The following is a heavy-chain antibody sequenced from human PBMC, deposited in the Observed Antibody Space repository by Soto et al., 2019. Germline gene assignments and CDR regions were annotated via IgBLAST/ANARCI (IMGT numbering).Heavy chain of an antibody. Sequence: SETLSLTCSVSGGSISGYYWSWIRQTPEKGLEWIGYIYYSGSTNYNPSLKSRVTISADTSKNQFSLKLSSVTAADTAVYYCAREGRVATFDYWGQGSLVTVSS. D-gene: IGHD5-12*01. CDR3: AREGRVATFDY. V-gene: IGHV4-59*01. CDR1: GGSISGYY. CDR2: IYYSGST. J-gene: IGHJ4*02.